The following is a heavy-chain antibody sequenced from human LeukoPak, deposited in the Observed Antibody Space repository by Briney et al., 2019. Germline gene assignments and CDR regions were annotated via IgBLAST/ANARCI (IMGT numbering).Heavy chain of an antibody. V-gene: IGHV3-7*01. D-gene: IGHD5-18*01. CDR1: GFTFSHYS. Sequence: GGSLRLSCVASGFTFSHYSMNWVRQAPGKGLEWVAFIKGDGSAKKYVDSVKGRFTISRDNAKNSLFLQMNSLRAEDTAVYYCARDRGWIQHDIWGQGTMVTVSS. CDR2: IKGDGSAK. J-gene: IGHJ3*02. CDR3: ARDRGWIQHDI.